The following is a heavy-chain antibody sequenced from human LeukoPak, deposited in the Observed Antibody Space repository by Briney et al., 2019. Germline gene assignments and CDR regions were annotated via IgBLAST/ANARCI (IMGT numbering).Heavy chain of an antibody. CDR3: ARDRGHGDYASYWYFDL. J-gene: IGHJ2*01. CDR2: IIPIFGTA. CDR1: GGTFSSYA. Sequence: SVKVSCKASGGTFSSYAISWVRQAPGQGFEWMGGIIPIFGTANYAQKFQGRVTITADESTSTAYMELSSLRSEDTVVYYCARDRGHGDYASYWYFDLWGRGTLVTVSS. V-gene: IGHV1-69*13. D-gene: IGHD4-17*01.